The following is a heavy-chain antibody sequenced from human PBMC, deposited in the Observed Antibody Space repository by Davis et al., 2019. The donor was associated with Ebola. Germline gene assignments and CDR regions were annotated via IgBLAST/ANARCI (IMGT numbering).Heavy chain of an antibody. Sequence: ASVKVSCKASGYTFTSYYMHWVRQAPGQGLEWMGIINPSGGSTSYAQKFQGRVTITRDTSTSTAYMELRSLRSDDTAVYYCARDVMTTVTTGWFDPWGQGTLVTVSS. D-gene: IGHD4-11*01. CDR2: INPSGGST. CDR1: GYTFTSYY. CDR3: ARDVMTTVTTGWFDP. V-gene: IGHV1-46*01. J-gene: IGHJ5*02.